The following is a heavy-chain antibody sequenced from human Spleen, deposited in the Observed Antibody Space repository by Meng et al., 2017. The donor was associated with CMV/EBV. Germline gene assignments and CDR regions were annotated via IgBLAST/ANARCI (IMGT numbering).Heavy chain of an antibody. CDR1: FSLRTGGMG. Sequence: FSLRTGGMGVGWIRPPPGKALEWLALIYWSDDEHYSPSLTSRLTITKDTSKNQVVLTMTSVDPVDTATYYCAHIDSYSGFDPYFDCWGQGALVTVSS. V-gene: IGHV2-5*01. D-gene: IGHD5-12*01. CDR3: AHIDSYSGFDPYFDC. J-gene: IGHJ4*02. CDR2: IYWSDDE.